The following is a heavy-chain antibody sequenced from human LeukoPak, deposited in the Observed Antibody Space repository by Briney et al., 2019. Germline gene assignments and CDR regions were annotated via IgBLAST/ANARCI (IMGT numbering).Heavy chain of an antibody. V-gene: IGHV4-4*08. J-gene: IGHJ5*02. CDR2: IYTSGST. D-gene: IGHD3-9*01. Sequence: SETLSLTCTVSGGSISSYYWSWIRQPPGKGLEWIGRIYTSGSTNYNPSLKSRVTISVDTSKNQFSLKLSSVTAADTAVYYCARLVPDYDILTGSFFDPWGQGTLVTVSS. CDR1: GGSISSYY. CDR3: ARLVPDYDILTGSFFDP.